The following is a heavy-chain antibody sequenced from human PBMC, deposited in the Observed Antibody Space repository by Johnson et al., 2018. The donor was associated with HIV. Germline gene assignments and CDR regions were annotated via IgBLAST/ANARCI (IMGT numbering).Heavy chain of an antibody. CDR2: IYSGGNT. V-gene: IGHV3-53*01. CDR3: ARIDYSNYEEAFDI. Sequence: VQLVESGGGLIQPGGSLRLSCAASAFTVSSNYMSWVRQAPGTGLEWVSVIYSGGNTYYADSVKGRFAISRDNAKNTLYLQMNSLRAEDTAVYYCARIDYSNYEEAFDIWGQGTMVTVSS. CDR1: AFTVSSNY. D-gene: IGHD4-11*01. J-gene: IGHJ3*02.